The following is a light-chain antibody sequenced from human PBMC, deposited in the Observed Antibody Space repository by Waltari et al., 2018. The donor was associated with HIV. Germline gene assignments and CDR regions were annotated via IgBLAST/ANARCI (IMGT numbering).Light chain of an antibody. CDR3: SSFAGSNTVV. V-gene: IGLV2-8*01. CDR2: GVN. CDR1: SDDIGGYNY. Sequence: QSALTQPPSASGSLGQSVTISCSGTSDDIGGYNYVFWYQQYPAKAPKLLIYGVNKLPSGVPARFSGSKSLNPASLTVSGLQAEDAAHYFCSSFAGSNTVVFGGGTKLTVL. J-gene: IGLJ2*01.